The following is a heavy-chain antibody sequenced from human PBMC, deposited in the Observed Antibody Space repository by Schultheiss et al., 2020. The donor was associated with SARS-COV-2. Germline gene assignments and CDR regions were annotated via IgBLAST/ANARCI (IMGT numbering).Heavy chain of an antibody. CDR3: TSSRRAYCSGGKCHTDYFYYAMDA. J-gene: IGHJ6*01. Sequence: GGSLRLSCAASGFTFRGAAMHWVRQASGTGLEWVGRIRSKANNYATAYAASVKGRFTISRDDSKNTAYLQMDSLKAEDTAVYYCTSSRRAYCSGGKCHTDYFYYAMDAWGQGTTVTVSS. CDR2: IRSKANNYAT. D-gene: IGHD2-15*01. CDR1: GFTFRGAA. V-gene: IGHV3-73*01.